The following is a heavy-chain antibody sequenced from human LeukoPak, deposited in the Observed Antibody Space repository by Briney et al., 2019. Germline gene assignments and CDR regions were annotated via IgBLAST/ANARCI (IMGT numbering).Heavy chain of an antibody. Sequence: GGSLRLSCAASGFTFSTYGMHWVRQAPGKGPDLVAFIRYDGSEGYYADSVKDRFTVSRDNSKNRMYLQMNSLRAEDTAIYYCAKVGYGWYEVDYWGQGTLVTVSS. CDR2: IRYDGSEG. D-gene: IGHD6-19*01. V-gene: IGHV3-30*02. CDR1: GFTFSTYG. J-gene: IGHJ4*02. CDR3: AKVGYGWYEVDY.